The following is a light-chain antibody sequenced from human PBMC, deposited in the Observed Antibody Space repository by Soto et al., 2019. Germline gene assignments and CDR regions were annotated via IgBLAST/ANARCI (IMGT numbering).Light chain of an antibody. J-gene: IGLJ2*01. Sequence: QSVLTQPASVSGSPGQSITISCTGTSSDVGGYNYVSWYQQHPGKAPTLMIYDVSNRPSGVSNRFSGSKSGNTASLTISGLQAEDEADYYCSSYTSSSTYVVFGGGTKLTVL. CDR2: DVS. V-gene: IGLV2-14*01. CDR1: SSDVGGYNY. CDR3: SSYTSSSTYVV.